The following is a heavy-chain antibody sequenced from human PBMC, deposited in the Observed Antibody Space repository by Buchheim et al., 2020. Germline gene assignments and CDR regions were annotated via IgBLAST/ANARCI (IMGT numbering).Heavy chain of an antibody. J-gene: IGHJ2*01. CDR3: ARGKAGYCSSTSCLFEAPGAYFDL. D-gene: IGHD2-2*01. CDR2: ISSSGSTI. CDR1: GFTFSDYY. V-gene: IGHV3-11*01. Sequence: VQLLESGGGLVQPGGSLRLSCAASGFTFSDYYMSWIRQAPGKGLEWGSYISSSGSTIYYADSGKGRFTISRDNAKNSLYLQMNSLRAEDTAVYYCARGKAGYCSSTSCLFEAPGAYFDLWGRGTL.